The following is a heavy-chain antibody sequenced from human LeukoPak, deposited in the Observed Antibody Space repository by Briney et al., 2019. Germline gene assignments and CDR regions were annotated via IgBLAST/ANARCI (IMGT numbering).Heavy chain of an antibody. Sequence: GGSLRLSCAASGFTVSSNYMSWVRQAPGKGLQWVSVIYSGGSTYYADSVKGRFTISRDNSKNTLYLQMNSLRAEDTAVYYCARVFSDFWSGYYTNDYYYYYMDAWGKGTTVTVSS. J-gene: IGHJ6*03. CDR1: GFTVSSNY. D-gene: IGHD3-3*01. CDR2: IYSGGST. CDR3: ARVFSDFWSGYYTNDYYYYYMDA. V-gene: IGHV3-66*02.